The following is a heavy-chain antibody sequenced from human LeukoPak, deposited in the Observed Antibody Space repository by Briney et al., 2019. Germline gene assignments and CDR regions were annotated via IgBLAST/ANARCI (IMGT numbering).Heavy chain of an antibody. CDR2: IYYSGST. CDR3: ARGWRKYYGSGSFSEPWFDP. V-gene: IGHV4-59*01. CDR1: GGSISSYY. D-gene: IGHD3-10*01. Sequence: SETLSLTCTVSGGSISSYYWSWIRQPPGKGLEWIGYIYYSGSTNYNPSLKSRVTISVDTSKNQFSLKLSSVTAADTAVYYCARGWRKYYGSGSFSEPWFDPWGQGTLVTVSS. J-gene: IGHJ5*02.